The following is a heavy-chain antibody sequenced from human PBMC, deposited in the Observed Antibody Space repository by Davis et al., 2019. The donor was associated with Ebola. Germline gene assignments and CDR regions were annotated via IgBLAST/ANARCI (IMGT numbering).Heavy chain of an antibody. CDR1: GFTFSSYS. Sequence: GESLKISCAASGFTFSSYSMNWVRQAPGKGLEWVSSISSGSDYIYQADSVRGRFTISRDNAENSLYLQMNSLRAEDTAVYYCARDYRHGVDYWGRGTLVTVSS. J-gene: IGHJ4*02. CDR2: ISSGSDYI. V-gene: IGHV3-21*01. CDR3: ARDYRHGVDY. D-gene: IGHD2-8*01.